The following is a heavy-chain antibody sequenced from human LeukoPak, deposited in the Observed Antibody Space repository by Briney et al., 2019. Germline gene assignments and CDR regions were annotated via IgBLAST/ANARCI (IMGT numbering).Heavy chain of an antibody. J-gene: IGHJ4*02. Sequence: KPGGSLRLSCAASGFPFSNAWMSWVRQAPGKGLEWVGRIKSKTDGGTTDYAAPVKGRFTISRDDSKNTLYLQMNSLKTEDTAVYYCTTAALSGWYSEPIDYWGQGTLVTVSS. CDR2: IKSKTDGGTT. CDR1: GFPFSNAW. CDR3: TTAALSGWYSEPIDY. D-gene: IGHD6-19*01. V-gene: IGHV3-15*01.